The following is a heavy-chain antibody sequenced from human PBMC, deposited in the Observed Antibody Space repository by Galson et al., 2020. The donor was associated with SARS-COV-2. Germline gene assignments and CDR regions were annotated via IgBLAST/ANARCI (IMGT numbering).Heavy chain of an antibody. Sequence: SETLSLTCTVSGGSFISSDYYWGWVRQPPGKGLEWIGSMFYSGGTYYNPSLKSRVTISVDTSKNQFSLKLDSVTAADTAVFYCAIGEYHFSSCYCGLLYWGQGTLGTVSS. CDR1: GGSFISSDYY. J-gene: IGHJ4*02. V-gene: IGHV4-39*01. D-gene: IGHD3-3*01. CDR2: MFYSGGT. CDR3: AIGEYHFSSCYCGLLY.